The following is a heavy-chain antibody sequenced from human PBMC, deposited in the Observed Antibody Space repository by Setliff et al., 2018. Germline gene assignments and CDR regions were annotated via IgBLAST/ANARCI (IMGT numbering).Heavy chain of an antibody. J-gene: IGHJ4*02. Sequence: PGGSLRLSCAASGFTFINYWMSWVRQAPGTGQEWLANIKQDGSEKFYVDSVKGRFTISRDNAKNSLYLQMNNLRAEDTAVYYCVRDSPYCVNGVCRGYWGQGTQVTVSS. CDR3: VRDSPYCVNGVCRGY. CDR2: IKQDGSEK. D-gene: IGHD2-21*01. V-gene: IGHV3-7*03. CDR1: GFTFINYW.